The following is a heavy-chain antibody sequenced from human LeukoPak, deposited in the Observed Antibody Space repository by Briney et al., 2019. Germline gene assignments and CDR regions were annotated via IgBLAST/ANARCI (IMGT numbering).Heavy chain of an antibody. D-gene: IGHD3-16*01. V-gene: IGHV4-39*01. Sequence: SETLSLTCTVSGGSIRSSYYYWGWIRQPPGKGLEWIGSIYDSGSTYYNPSLKSRVTISVDTSKNQFSLKLNSVTAADTAVYYCARNYGPWGQGTLVTVSS. CDR1: GGSIRSSYYY. CDR3: ARNYGP. J-gene: IGHJ5*02. CDR2: IYDSGST.